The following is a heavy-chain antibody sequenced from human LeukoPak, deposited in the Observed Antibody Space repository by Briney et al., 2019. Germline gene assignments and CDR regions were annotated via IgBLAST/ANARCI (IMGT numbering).Heavy chain of an antibody. V-gene: IGHV3-64*01. Sequence: GGSLRLSCAASGFTFSSYAMHWVRQAPGKGLEYVSAISSNGGSTYYANSVKGRFTVSRDNSKNTLYLQMGSLRAEDMAVYYCARDRGSGSYYFDYWGQGTLVTVSS. D-gene: IGHD3-10*01. J-gene: IGHJ4*02. CDR2: ISSNGGST. CDR3: ARDRGSGSYYFDY. CDR1: GFTFSSYA.